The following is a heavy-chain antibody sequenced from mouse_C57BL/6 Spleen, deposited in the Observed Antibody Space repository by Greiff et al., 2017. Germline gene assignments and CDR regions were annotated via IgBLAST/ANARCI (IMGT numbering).Heavy chain of an antibody. CDR1: GFTFSSYA. V-gene: IGHV5-4*01. Sequence: EVQLVESGGGLVKPGGSLKLSCAASGFTFSSYAMSWVRQTPEKRLEWVATISDGGSYTYYPDNVKGRFTISRDNAKNNLYLQMSHLKSEDTAMYYCARGAQATGYYAMDYWGQGTSVTVSS. CDR3: ARGAQATGYYAMDY. D-gene: IGHD3-2*02. J-gene: IGHJ4*01. CDR2: ISDGGSYT.